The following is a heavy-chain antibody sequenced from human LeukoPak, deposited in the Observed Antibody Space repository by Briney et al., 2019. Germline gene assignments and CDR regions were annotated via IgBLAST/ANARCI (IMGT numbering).Heavy chain of an antibody. V-gene: IGHV1-46*01. Sequence: ASVKVSCKASGYSLTSNYMHWVRQAPGQGLEWMGIIKPSGGSTNYAQKFQGRVTMTWDMSTSTVYMELSSLRSDDPAVYYCARDLIGGWSSDYWGQGTLVSVSS. J-gene: IGHJ4*02. CDR3: ARDLIGGWSSDY. CDR2: IKPSGGST. D-gene: IGHD6-19*01. CDR1: GYSLTSNY.